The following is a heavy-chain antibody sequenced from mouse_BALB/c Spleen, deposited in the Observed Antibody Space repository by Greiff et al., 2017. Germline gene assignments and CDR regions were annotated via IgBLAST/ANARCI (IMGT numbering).Heavy chain of an antibody. Sequence: EVKVVESGGGLVKPGGSLKLSCAASGFTFSSYAMSWVRQSPEKRLEWVAEISSGGSYTYYPDTVTGRFTISRDNAKNTLYLEMSSLRSEDTAMYYCARESMVTLYAMDYWGQGTSVTVSS. CDR1: GFTFSSYA. CDR3: ARESMVTLYAMDY. V-gene: IGHV5-9-4*01. D-gene: IGHD2-10*02. J-gene: IGHJ4*01. CDR2: ISSGGSYT.